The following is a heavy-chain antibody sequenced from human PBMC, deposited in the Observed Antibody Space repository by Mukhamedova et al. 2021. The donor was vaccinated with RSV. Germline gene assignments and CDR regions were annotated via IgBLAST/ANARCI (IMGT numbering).Heavy chain of an antibody. V-gene: IGHV4-59*01. D-gene: IGHD5-12*01. Sequence: GWIGYIYYSGSTNYNPSLKSRVTISVDTSKNQFSLKLSSVTAADTAVYYCARDRTSGYDHEGFDYWGQGTLVTVSS. J-gene: IGHJ4*02. CDR3: ARDRTSGYDHEGFDY. CDR2: IYYSGST.